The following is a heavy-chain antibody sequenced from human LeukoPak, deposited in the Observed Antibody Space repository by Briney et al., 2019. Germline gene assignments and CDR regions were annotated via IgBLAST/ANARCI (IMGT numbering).Heavy chain of an antibody. CDR3: ARRLDYRSGWYSDY. D-gene: IGHD6-19*01. CDR2: IDPSGGTT. V-gene: IGHV1-46*01. J-gene: IGHJ4*02. Sequence: GASVKVPCRASGYSFTSYYLQWVRQAPGQGLQWMGIIDPSGGTTTYAQQFQDRLTTTRDKSTGTLYMDLSSLTSEDTAVYYCARRLDYRSGWYSDYWGQGTLVTVSS. CDR1: GYSFTSYY.